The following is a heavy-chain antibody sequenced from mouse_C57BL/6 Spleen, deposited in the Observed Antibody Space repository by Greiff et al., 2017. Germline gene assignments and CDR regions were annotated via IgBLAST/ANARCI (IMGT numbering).Heavy chain of an antibody. V-gene: IGHV1-4*01. CDR1: GYTFTSYT. J-gene: IGHJ2*01. Sequence: QVQLQQSGAELARPGASVKMSCKASGYTFTSYTMHWVKQRPGQGLEWIGYINPSSGYTKYNQKFKDKATLTADKSSSTAYMQLSSLTSEDSAVYYCARKEAYDYDVDFDYWGQGTTLTVSS. CDR2: INPSSGYT. D-gene: IGHD2-4*01. CDR3: ARKEAYDYDVDFDY.